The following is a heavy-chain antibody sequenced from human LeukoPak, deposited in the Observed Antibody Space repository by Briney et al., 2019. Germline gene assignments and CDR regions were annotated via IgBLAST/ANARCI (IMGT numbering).Heavy chain of an antibody. D-gene: IGHD6-19*01. CDR2: INPSGGST. CDR1: GYTFTSYC. CDR3: AREGQWLVIGGTNYFDY. Sequence: ASVKVSCKASGYTFTSYCMHWVRQAPGQGLEWMGIINPSGGSTSYAQKFQGRVTMTRDTSTSTVYMELSSLRSEDTAVYYCAREGQWLVIGGTNYFDYWGQGTLVTVSS. V-gene: IGHV1-46*01. J-gene: IGHJ4*02.